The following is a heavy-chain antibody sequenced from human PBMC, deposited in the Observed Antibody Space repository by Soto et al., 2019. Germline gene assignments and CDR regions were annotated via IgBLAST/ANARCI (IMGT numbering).Heavy chain of an antibody. CDR3: AKGWGSTSCSDFDY. Sequence: PGGSLRLSCAASGFTFSGYAMSWVRQAPGKGLEWVSAISGSGGSTYYADSVKGRFTISRDNSKNTLYLQMNSLRAEDTAVYYCAKGWGSTSCSDFDYWGQGTLVTVSS. V-gene: IGHV3-23*01. D-gene: IGHD2-2*01. CDR1: GFTFSGYA. J-gene: IGHJ4*02. CDR2: ISGSGGST.